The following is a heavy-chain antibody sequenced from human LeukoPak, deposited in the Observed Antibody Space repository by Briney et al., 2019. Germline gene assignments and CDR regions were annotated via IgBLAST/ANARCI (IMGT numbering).Heavy chain of an antibody. V-gene: IGHV3-23*01. Sequence: GGSLRLSCAASGFTFSSYVMTWVRQAPGRGLEWVSVISGSGGSTYYADSVKGRFIISRDNSKNTLYLQMNSLRAEDTAVYYCGKITAAAGTDYWGQGTLVTVSS. CDR3: GKITAAAGTDY. CDR2: ISGSGGST. CDR1: GFTFSSYV. J-gene: IGHJ4*02. D-gene: IGHD6-13*01.